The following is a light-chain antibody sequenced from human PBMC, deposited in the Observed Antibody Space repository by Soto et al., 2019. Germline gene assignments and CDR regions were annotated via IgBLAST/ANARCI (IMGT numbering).Light chain of an antibody. CDR1: QSISSY. J-gene: IGKJ1*01. Sequence: IQMTQSPSSLSASVGDRVTITCRASQSISSYLNWYQQKPGKAPKVLIYAASSLQSGVPSRFSGSGSGTEFTLTISSLQPDDFATYYCQHYNSYSEAFGQGTKV. CDR3: QHYNSYSEA. CDR2: AAS. V-gene: IGKV1-39*01.